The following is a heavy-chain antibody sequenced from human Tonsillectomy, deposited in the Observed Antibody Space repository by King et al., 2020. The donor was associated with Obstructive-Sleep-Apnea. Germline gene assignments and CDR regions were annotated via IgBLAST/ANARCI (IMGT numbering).Heavy chain of an antibody. J-gene: IGHJ4*02. CDR2: IYYSGST. CDR3: ARDLADYGSGSYYLTFHFDY. Sequence: QLQESGPGLVKPSETLSLTCTVSGGSISSSSYYWGWIRQPPGKGLEWIGSIYYSGSTYYNPTLKSRVTISVDTSKNQFSLKLSSVTAAATAVYYCARDLADYGSGSYYLTFHFDYWGQGTLVTVSS. D-gene: IGHD3-10*01. CDR1: GGSISSSSYY. V-gene: IGHV4-39*07.